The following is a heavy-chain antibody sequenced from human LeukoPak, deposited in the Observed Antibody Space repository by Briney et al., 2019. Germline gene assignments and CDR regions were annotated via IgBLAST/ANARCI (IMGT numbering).Heavy chain of an antibody. V-gene: IGHV1-18*01. Sequence: ASVKVSCKASGYTFTSYGISWVRQAPGQGLEWMGWISAYNGNTNYAQKLQGRVTMTTDTSTSTAYMELRSLRSDDTAVYYCARVPPQYYYDSSGYYRYYYYYYMDVWGKGTTVTISS. CDR1: GYTFTSYG. D-gene: IGHD3-22*01. CDR2: ISAYNGNT. CDR3: ARVPPQYYYDSSGYYRYYYYYYMDV. J-gene: IGHJ6*03.